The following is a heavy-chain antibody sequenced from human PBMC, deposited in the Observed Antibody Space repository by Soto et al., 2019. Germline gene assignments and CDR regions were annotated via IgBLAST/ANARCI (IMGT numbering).Heavy chain of an antibody. CDR1: GASVRSYH. Sequence: SETLSLTCAVSGASVRSYHWSWIRQAAGKGPEWIGRVQMSGTTNYNPSLKTGVSMSLDTSKNEVALRRTSVTAADTAVYFCAKDRSTMRWFDPCGEGILVTVSS. CDR2: VQMSGTT. D-gene: IGHD1-1*01. CDR3: AKDRSTMRWFDP. V-gene: IGHV4-59*10. J-gene: IGHJ5*02.